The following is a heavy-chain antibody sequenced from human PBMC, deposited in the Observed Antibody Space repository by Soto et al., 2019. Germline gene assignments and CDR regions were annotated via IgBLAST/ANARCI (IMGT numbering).Heavy chain of an antibody. CDR3: AKDHLYYYDSSGYFFDY. Sequence: GGSLRLSCAASGFTFSSYGMHWVRQAPGKGLEWVAVISYDGSNKYYADSVKGRFTISRDNSKNTLYLQMNSLRAEDTAVYYCAKDHLYYYDSSGYFFDYWGQGTLVTVSS. V-gene: IGHV3-30*18. D-gene: IGHD3-22*01. CDR2: ISYDGSNK. J-gene: IGHJ4*02. CDR1: GFTFSSYG.